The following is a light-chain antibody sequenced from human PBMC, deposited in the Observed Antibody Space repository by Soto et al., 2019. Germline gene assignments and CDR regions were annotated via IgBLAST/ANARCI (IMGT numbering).Light chain of an antibody. CDR1: ESIRSW. Sequence: DIQMTQSPSTLSASVGDRVIITCRASESIRSWLAWYKQKPGKAPELLISKASTLESGVPSRFSGSGSGTEFTLTISSLQSEDFAVYYCQQYNNWPTFGGGTKVEIK. CDR2: KAS. CDR3: QQYNNWPT. J-gene: IGKJ4*01. V-gene: IGKV1-5*03.